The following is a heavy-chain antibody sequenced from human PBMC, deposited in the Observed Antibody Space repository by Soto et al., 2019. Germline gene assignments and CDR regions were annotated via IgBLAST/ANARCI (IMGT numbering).Heavy chain of an antibody. Sequence: QVQLVQSGTEVKKPGSSGKVSCKASGGTFRNYPINWVRQAPGQGLEWMGSIFPLTDIPDYAQNFQARLTISADKSTSTAYMESSSLTSDDTAMYFCARGPLVVLNYFESWGQGTLVTVSS. CDR2: IFPLTDIP. CDR1: GGTFRNYP. CDR3: ARGPLVVLNYFES. J-gene: IGHJ4*02. V-gene: IGHV1-69*02.